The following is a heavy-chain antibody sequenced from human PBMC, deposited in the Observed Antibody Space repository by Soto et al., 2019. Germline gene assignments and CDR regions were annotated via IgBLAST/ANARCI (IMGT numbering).Heavy chain of an antibody. D-gene: IGHD1-26*01. CDR3: ARHGRGVGARPLDY. Sequence: QVTLKESGPVLVKPTETLTLTCTVSGFSLSNARMGVTWIRQPPGKALEWLAHIFSNDEKSYSTSLKSRLTISKDTSNSQVVLTMTNMDPGDTATYYCARHGRGVGARPLDYWGQGTLVTVSS. V-gene: IGHV2-26*01. CDR1: GFSLSNARMG. CDR2: IFSNDEK. J-gene: IGHJ4*02.